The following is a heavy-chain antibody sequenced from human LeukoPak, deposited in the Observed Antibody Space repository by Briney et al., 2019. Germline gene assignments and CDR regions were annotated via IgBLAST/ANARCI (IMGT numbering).Heavy chain of an antibody. D-gene: IGHD3-22*01. CDR3: ARGDYDDSSGNFNDAFDI. Sequence: PGGSLRLSCAASGFTFDDYGMSWVRHAPGKGLEWVSGINWNGGSTGYADSVKGRFTISRDNAKNSLYLQMNSLRAEDTAVYYCARGDYDDSSGNFNDAFDIWGQGTMVTV. V-gene: IGHV3-20*04. J-gene: IGHJ3*02. CDR1: GFTFDDYG. CDR2: INWNGGST.